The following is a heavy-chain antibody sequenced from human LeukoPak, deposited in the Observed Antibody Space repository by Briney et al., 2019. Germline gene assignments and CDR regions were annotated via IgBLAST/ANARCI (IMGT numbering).Heavy chain of an antibody. CDR1: GFTFDDYA. D-gene: IGHD2-21*02. Sequence: GGSLRLSCAASGFTFDDYAMHWVRRAPGKGLEWVSGISWNSGSIGYADSVKGRFTISRDNAKNSLYLQMNSLRAEDTALYYCAKDGAYCGGDCSGGNWFDPWGQGTLVTVSS. V-gene: IGHV3-9*01. CDR2: ISWNSGSI. CDR3: AKDGAYCGGDCSGGNWFDP. J-gene: IGHJ5*02.